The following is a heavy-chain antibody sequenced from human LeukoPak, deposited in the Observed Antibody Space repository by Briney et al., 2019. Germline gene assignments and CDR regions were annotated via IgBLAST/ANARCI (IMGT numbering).Heavy chain of an antibody. CDR3: ARGEKGSSSGSINY. V-gene: IGHV4-61*02. J-gene: IGHJ4*02. CDR1: GGSINSGTYY. Sequence: PSETLSLTCTVSGGSINSGTYYWGWIRQPPGKGLEWIGRMYPSGSTHYNPSLESRVTISVDTSKNQFSLKLSSVTAADTAVYYCARGEKGSSSGSINYWGQGTRVTVSS. D-gene: IGHD6-6*01. CDR2: MYPSGST.